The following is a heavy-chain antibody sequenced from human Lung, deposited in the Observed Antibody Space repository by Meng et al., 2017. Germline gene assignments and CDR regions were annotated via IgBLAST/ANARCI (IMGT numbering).Heavy chain of an antibody. D-gene: IGHD6-13*01. CDR2: IKSNSDGGTT. V-gene: IGHV3-15*01. Sequence: EGQVVGSGGGLVKPGGSLRLSCVASGFSFTDAWMSWVRQAPGKGLEWVGRIKSNSDGGTTDYAAPVKGRFTISRDDSKNTLYLQMNSLITEDTAVYFCATGAAAADHWGQGTLVTVSS. J-gene: IGHJ4*02. CDR3: ATGAAAADH. CDR1: GFSFTDAW.